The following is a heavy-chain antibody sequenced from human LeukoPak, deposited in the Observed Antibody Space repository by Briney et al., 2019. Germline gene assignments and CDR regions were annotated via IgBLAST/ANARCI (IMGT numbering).Heavy chain of an antibody. D-gene: IGHD6-19*01. CDR1: EFTFSSYE. Sequence: PGGSLRLSCAASEFTFSSYEMNWVRQAPGKGLEWVSYISSSGSTTYYADSVKGRFTISRDNAKNSLYLQMNSLRVEDTAVYYCARDRLTMAGDFGYWGQGTLVTVSS. CDR3: ARDRLTMAGDFGY. CDR2: ISSSGSTT. V-gene: IGHV3-48*03. J-gene: IGHJ4*02.